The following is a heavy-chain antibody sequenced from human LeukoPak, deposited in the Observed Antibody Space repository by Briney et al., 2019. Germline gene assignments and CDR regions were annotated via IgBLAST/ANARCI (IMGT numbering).Heavy chain of an antibody. J-gene: IGHJ5*02. D-gene: IGHD2-15*01. V-gene: IGHV4-59*01. Sequence: PSETLSLTCTVSGDSISNFHWSWIRQPPGKGLEWIGYVYHTGRVSYHPSLKSRVTMSIDTSGNQYSLKLHSMTAADTAVYFCARQHCSGGSCWFNPWGQGTLVTVSS. CDR1: GDSISNFH. CDR2: VYHTGRV. CDR3: ARQHCSGGSCWFNP.